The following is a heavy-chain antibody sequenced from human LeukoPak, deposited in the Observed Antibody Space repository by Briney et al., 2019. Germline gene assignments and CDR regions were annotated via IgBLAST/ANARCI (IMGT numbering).Heavy chain of an antibody. CDR3: AREEPSNTYYFDY. CDR2: IYTSGST. V-gene: IGHV4-4*07. J-gene: IGHJ4*02. D-gene: IGHD4-11*01. CDR1: GGSLSNYY. Sequence: PSETLSLTCIVSGGSLSNYYWSWIRQPAGKGLEWIGRIYTSGSTKYNPSLKSRVTISLDTSKNQFSLNLNSVTAADTAVYYCAREEPSNTYYFDYWGQGTLVTVSS.